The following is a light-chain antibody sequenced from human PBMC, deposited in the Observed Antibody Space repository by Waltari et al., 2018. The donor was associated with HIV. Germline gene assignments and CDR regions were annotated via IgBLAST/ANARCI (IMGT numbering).Light chain of an antibody. CDR2: RDN. CDR3: ATWDGSLGGAYV. J-gene: IGLJ1*01. V-gene: IGLV1-47*01. CDR1: TSNVGNNF. Sequence: QSVLTQPPSASGTPGQRVTISCSGTTSNVGNNFVSWYQQLPGTAPKLLIYRDNQRPSGVPDRFPGSKSGASASLAISGLRSEDEGDYHCATWDGSLGGAYVFGAGTKVSVL.